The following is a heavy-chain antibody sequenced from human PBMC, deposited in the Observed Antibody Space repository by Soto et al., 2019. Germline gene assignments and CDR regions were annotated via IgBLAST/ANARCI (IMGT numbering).Heavy chain of an antibody. CDR3: ARGHYSMDV. V-gene: IGHV3-11*03. CDR1: GFMFSDYY. CDR2: INTISDT. J-gene: IGHJ6*02. Sequence: QVQLMQSGGGLVKPGGSLRLSCAASGFMFSDYYMTWIRQTPVRGLEWVAYINTISDTNYAVSVRGRFTIYRDNARNSLFLQMNSLRLEDSAVYYCARGHYSMDVWGQGTTVTVSS.